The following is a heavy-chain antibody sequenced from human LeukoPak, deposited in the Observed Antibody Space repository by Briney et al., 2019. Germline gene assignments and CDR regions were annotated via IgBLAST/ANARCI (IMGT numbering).Heavy chain of an antibody. CDR1: GFTFSSYE. Sequence: PGGSLRLSCAASGFTFSSYEMNWVRQAPGKGLEWVSYISSSGSTIYYADSVKGRFTISRDNAKNSLYLQMNSLRAEDTAVYYCARDTPRYYGSGSYYNWPEFDYWGQGTLVTVSS. V-gene: IGHV3-48*03. D-gene: IGHD3-10*01. CDR3: ARDTPRYYGSGSYYNWPEFDY. J-gene: IGHJ4*02. CDR2: ISSSGSTI.